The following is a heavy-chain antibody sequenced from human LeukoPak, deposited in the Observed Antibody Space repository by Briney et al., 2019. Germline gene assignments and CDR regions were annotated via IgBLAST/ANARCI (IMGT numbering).Heavy chain of an antibody. V-gene: IGHV1-46*01. J-gene: IGHJ4*02. Sequence: GASVQVSCKTSGYTFTSYHMHWVRQAPGQGLEWVAIIKSTGDTTVYAQKFQGRVTVTRDASTSTVYMDLSSLSSEDTAVYYCARDFSGYDLAAPLDYWGQGTLVTVSS. D-gene: IGHD5-12*01. CDR2: IKSTGDTT. CDR3: ARDFSGYDLAAPLDY. CDR1: GYTFTSYH.